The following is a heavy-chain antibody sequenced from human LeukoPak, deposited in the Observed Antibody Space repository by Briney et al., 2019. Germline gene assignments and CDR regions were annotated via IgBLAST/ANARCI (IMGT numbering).Heavy chain of an antibody. CDR2: IYPGDSDT. Sequence: GESLKISCKGSGYSFTSYWIGWVRQMPGKGLEWMGIIYPGDSDTRYSPSFQGQVTISADKSISTAYLQWSSLKASDTAMYYCARSSYGSWTPMTSYYYYYMDVWGKGTTVTVSS. D-gene: IGHD6-6*01. CDR3: ARSSYGSWTPMTSYYYYYMDV. CDR1: GYSFTSYW. J-gene: IGHJ6*03. V-gene: IGHV5-51*01.